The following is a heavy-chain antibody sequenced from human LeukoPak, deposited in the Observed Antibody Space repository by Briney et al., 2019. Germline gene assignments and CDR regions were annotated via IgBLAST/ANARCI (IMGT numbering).Heavy chain of an antibody. CDR2: IIPILGIA. D-gene: IGHD4-17*01. J-gene: IGHJ6*02. CDR3: ARDRDGDYVYYYYGMDV. CDR1: GGTFISYT. Sequence: SVKVSCKASGGTFISYTISWVRQAPGQGLEWMGRIIPILGIANYAQKFQGRVTTTADKSTSTAYMELGSLRSEDTAVYYCARDRDGDYVYYYYGMDVWGQGTTVTVSS. V-gene: IGHV1-69*04.